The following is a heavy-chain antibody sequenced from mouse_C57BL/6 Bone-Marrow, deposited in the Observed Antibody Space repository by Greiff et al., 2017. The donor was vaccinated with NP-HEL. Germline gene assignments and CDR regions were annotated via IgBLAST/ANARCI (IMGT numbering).Heavy chain of an antibody. CDR3: AIIYYDYPHYAMDY. CDR2: FHPYNDDT. J-gene: IGHJ4*01. Sequence: QVQLKQSGAELVKPGASVKMSCKASGYTFTTYPIEWMKQNHGKSLEWIGNFHPYNDDTKYNEKFKGKATLTVEKSSSTVYLELSRLTSDDSAVYYCAIIYYDYPHYAMDYWGQGTSVTVSS. CDR1: GYTFTTYP. D-gene: IGHD2-4*01. V-gene: IGHV1-47*01.